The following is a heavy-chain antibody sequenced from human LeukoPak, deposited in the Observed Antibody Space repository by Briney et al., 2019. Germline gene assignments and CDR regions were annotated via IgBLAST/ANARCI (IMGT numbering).Heavy chain of an antibody. CDR3: ARAWLNGDVDY. CDR2: INHSGST. D-gene: IGHD4-17*01. Sequence: SETLSLTCAVYGGSFSGYYWSWIRQPPGKGLEWIGEINHSGSTNYNPSLKSRVTISVDTSKNQFSLKLSSVTAAGTAVYYCARAWLNGDVDYWGQGTLVTVSS. V-gene: IGHV4-34*01. J-gene: IGHJ4*02. CDR1: GGSFSGYY.